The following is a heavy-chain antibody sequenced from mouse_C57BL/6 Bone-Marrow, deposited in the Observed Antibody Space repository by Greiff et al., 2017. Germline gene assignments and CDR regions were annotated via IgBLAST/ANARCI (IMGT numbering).Heavy chain of an antibody. CDR1: GSTFTNYW. Sequence: VQLQESGAELVRPGTSVKMSCKASGSTFTNYWKGWAKQRPGHGLEWIGDLYPGGGYTNYNEKFQGKATLTADKSSSTAYMQFSSLTSDDAAIYYCARRQLRFLGFAYWGQGTLVTVSA. CDR2: LYPGGGYT. D-gene: IGHD3-2*02. V-gene: IGHV1-63*01. CDR3: ARRQLRFLGFAY. J-gene: IGHJ3*01.